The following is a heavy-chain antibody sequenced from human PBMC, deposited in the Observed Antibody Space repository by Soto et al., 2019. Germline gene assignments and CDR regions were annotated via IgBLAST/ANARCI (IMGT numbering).Heavy chain of an antibody. J-gene: IGHJ5*02. CDR1: GGSINYNSYY. Sequence: AETLSLTCAVSGGSINYNSYYWGWIRQPPGKGLEWVGGIFYTGTTYYSPSLKDRVTISVDTSKNSFSLNLTSVTAADTAVYFCARLVVVAPVANAWGQGTLVTVSS. CDR3: ARLVVVAPVANA. CDR2: IFYTGTT. V-gene: IGHV4-39*02. D-gene: IGHD2-2*01.